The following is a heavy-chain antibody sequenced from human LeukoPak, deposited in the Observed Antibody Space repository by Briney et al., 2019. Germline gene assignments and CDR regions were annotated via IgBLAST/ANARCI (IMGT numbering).Heavy chain of an antibody. CDR1: GFTFRNHC. CDR2: ICATI. D-gene: IGHD4-11*01. V-gene: IGHV3-69-1*02. J-gene: IGHJ4*02. CDR3: VRDVDYNFDY. Sequence: GGSLRLSCEASGFTFRNHCMNWVRQAPGKGLEWVSYICATICSADSVRGPFTISRENAKNSLYLEMNSLRDQDTAVYYCVRDVDYNFDYWGQGALVTVSS.